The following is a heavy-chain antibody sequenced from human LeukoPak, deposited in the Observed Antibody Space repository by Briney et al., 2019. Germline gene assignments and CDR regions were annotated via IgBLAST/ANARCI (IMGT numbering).Heavy chain of an antibody. CDR3: ARDGWFGDYNWFDP. Sequence: GGSLRPSCAASGFTFSSYAMSWVRQAPGKGLEWVSAISGSGGSTYYADSVKGWFTISRDNSKNTLYLQMNSLRAEDTAMYYCARDGWFGDYNWFDPWGQGTLVTVSS. CDR2: ISGSGGST. V-gene: IGHV3-23*01. CDR1: GFTFSSYA. D-gene: IGHD3-10*01. J-gene: IGHJ5*02.